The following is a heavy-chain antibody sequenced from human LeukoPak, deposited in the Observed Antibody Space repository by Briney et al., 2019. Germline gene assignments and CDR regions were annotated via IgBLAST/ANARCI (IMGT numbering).Heavy chain of an antibody. CDR1: GYTFSGYY. CDR2: MNPNSGNT. V-gene: IGHV1-8*02. CDR3: ARVSYSSSWYSYYYYYMDV. Sequence: GASVKVSCKASGYTFSGYYMNWVRQAPGQGLEWMGWMNPNSGNTGYAQKFQGRVTMTRNTAISTAYMELSSLRSEDTAVYYCARVSYSSSWYSYYYYYMDVWGKGTTVTISS. D-gene: IGHD6-13*01. J-gene: IGHJ6*03.